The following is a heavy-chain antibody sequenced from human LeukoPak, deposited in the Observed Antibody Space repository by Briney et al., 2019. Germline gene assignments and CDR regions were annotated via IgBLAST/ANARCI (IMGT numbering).Heavy chain of an antibody. CDR1: GYTCTGYY. CDR3: ARENCSGGSCSVAFDI. Sequence: ASVKVSFKSAGYTCTGYYMHWVRQAPGQGLGWMGWINPNSGGTNYAQKFQGRATMTRDTSISTAYMELSRLGSDDTAVYYCARENCSGGSCSVAFDIWGQGTMVTVSS. J-gene: IGHJ3*02. CDR2: INPNSGGT. D-gene: IGHD2-15*01. V-gene: IGHV1-2*02.